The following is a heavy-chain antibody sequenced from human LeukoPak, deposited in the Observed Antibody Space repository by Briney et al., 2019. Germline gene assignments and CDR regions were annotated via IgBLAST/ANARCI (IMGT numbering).Heavy chain of an antibody. Sequence: KPSETLSLTCTVSGGSISSGGYYWSWIRQHPGKGLEWIGYIYYSGSTYYNPSLKSRVTISVDTSKNQFSLKLSSVTAADTAVYYCAAAYCSSTSCREYYFDYWGQGTLVTVSS. CDR2: IYYSGST. J-gene: IGHJ4*02. V-gene: IGHV4-31*03. CDR3: AAAYCSSTSCREYYFDY. CDR1: GGSISSGGYY. D-gene: IGHD2-2*01.